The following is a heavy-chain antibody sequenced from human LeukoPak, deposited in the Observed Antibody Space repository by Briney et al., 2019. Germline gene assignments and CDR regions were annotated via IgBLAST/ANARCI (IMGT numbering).Heavy chain of an antibody. CDR1: GGSISSSSYC. Sequence: SETLSLTCTVSGGSISSSSYCWGWIRQPPGKGLEWIGSVYYSGSTYYNPSLKSRVTISVDSSKNQFSLKLSSVTAADTAVYYCARYSSSWYVGNFDFWGQGTLVTVSS. D-gene: IGHD6-13*01. V-gene: IGHV4-39*01. CDR2: VYYSGST. J-gene: IGHJ4*02. CDR3: ARYSSSWYVGNFDF.